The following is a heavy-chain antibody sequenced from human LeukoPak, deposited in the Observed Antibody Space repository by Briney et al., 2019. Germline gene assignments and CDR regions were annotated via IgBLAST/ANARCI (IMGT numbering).Heavy chain of an antibody. D-gene: IGHD6-19*01. J-gene: IGHJ4*02. Sequence: ASVRVSCKASGYTFTSYGISWVRQAPGQGLEWMGWISAYNGNAKYAQKLQGRVTMTTDTSTSTAYMELRSLRSDDTAVYYCARPSSGWYGTDYWGQGTLVTVSS. CDR3: ARPSSGWYGTDY. CDR1: GYTFTSYG. CDR2: ISAYNGNA. V-gene: IGHV1-18*04.